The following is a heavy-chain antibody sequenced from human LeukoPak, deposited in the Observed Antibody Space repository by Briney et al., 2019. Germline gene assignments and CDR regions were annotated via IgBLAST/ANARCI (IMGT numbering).Heavy chain of an antibody. J-gene: IGHJ6*04. Sequence: GESLKLSCKGSGYSFTSYWIGWVRQMPGKGLEWMGIIYPGDSDTRYSPSFQGQVTISADKSISTAYLQWSSLKASDSAIYYCARFAVSTASHSGLAMDVWGKGTTVTISS. D-gene: IGHD5-12*01. CDR3: ARFAVSTASHSGLAMDV. CDR2: IYPGDSDT. CDR1: GYSFTSYW. V-gene: IGHV5-51*01.